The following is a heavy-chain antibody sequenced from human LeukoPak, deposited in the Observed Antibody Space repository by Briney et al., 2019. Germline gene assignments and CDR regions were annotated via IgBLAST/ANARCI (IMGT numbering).Heavy chain of an antibody. J-gene: IGHJ6*02. CDR3: AREPYDISGYGMDV. V-gene: IGHV3-30-3*01. Sequence: GGSLRLSCAASQFTFNNFPMHWVRQAPGKGLEWVATIAYDGTNIFYADSVRGRFTISRDNSKSALFLEMNSLRGEDTAVYYCAREPYDISGYGMDVWGQGTMVTVSS. CDR1: QFTFNNFP. D-gene: IGHD3-22*01. CDR2: IAYDGTNI.